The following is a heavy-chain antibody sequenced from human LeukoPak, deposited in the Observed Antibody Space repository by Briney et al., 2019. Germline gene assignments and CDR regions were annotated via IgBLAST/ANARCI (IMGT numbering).Heavy chain of an antibody. D-gene: IGHD2-2*01. CDR2: INSDGCER. V-gene: IGHV3-7*03. CDR1: GFTFSGFW. J-gene: IGHJ6*02. Sequence: PGGSLRLSCAVSGFTFSGFWMSWSRQAPGKGLEGVTSINSDGCERYYADVVKGRFTISRDNAKNSLYLQINSVRAEDTAVYYCARVRGYCSSTSCFHLYGMDVWGQGTTVTVSS. CDR3: ARVRGYCSSTSCFHLYGMDV.